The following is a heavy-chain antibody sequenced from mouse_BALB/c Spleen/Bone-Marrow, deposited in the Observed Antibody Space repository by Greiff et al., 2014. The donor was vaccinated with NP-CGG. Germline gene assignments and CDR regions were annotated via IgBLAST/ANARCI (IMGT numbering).Heavy chain of an antibody. Sequence: EVHLVESGGGLVKPGGSLKLSCAASGFAFSSYDMSWVRQTPEKRLEWVAYISHGGGTTYYSDTVKGRFTISRDNAKNTLYLQMSSLKSEDTAIYYCTRHGGYYPYYYAMDYWGQGTSVTVSS. CDR2: ISHGGGTT. J-gene: IGHJ4*01. V-gene: IGHV5-12-1*01. D-gene: IGHD2-3*01. CDR3: TRHGGYYPYYYAMDY. CDR1: GFAFSSYD.